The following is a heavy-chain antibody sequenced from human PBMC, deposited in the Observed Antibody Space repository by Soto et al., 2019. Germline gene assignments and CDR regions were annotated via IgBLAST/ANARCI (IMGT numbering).Heavy chain of an antibody. J-gene: IGHJ6*02. CDR3: ARDLAFKRGKVGRYYYGMDV. CDR2: ISTRSTYT. Sequence: QVLLVESGGGLVKAGGSLRLSCAASGFIFSDYYMSWVRQTPGKGLEWISYISTRSTYTNYADSVKGRFTISRDNTKNSLYLQMDSLRVEDTAVYYCARDLAFKRGKVGRYYYGMDVWGQGTTVTVSS. D-gene: IGHD3-3*02. CDR1: GFIFSDYY. V-gene: IGHV3-11*06.